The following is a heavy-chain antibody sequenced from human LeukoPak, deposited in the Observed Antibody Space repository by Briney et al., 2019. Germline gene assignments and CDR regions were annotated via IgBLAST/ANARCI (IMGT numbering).Heavy chain of an antibody. CDR3: ARDSSANYDILTGYYNPPYYYYGMDV. V-gene: IGHV1-18*01. J-gene: IGHJ6*02. CDR1: GYTFTSYG. D-gene: IGHD3-9*01. Sequence: GASVKVSCKASGYTFTSYGISWVRQVPGQGLEWMGWISAYNDNTNYAQKLQGRVTMTTDTSTSTAYMELRSLRSDDTAVYYCARDSSANYDILTGYYNPPYYYYGMDVWGQGTTVTVSS. CDR2: ISAYNDNT.